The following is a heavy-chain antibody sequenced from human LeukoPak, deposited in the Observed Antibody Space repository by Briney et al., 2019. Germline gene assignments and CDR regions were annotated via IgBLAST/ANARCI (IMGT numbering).Heavy chain of an antibody. J-gene: IGHJ1*01. CDR3: AKDRVKVD. CDR2: IRYDRSNK. Sequence: GGYLRLYCAAYEFTFSDYGMHWVRQAPGKGLEWVAFIRYDRSNKYYTDSVKGRFTISRDNAKNTLYLQMNSVRVEGTAVYYCAKDRVKVDWGQGTLVTVSS. D-gene: IGHD2-15*01. V-gene: IGHV3-30*02. CDR1: EFTFSDYG.